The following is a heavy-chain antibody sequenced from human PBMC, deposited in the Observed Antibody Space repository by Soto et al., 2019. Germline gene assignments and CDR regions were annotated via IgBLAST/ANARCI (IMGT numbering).Heavy chain of an antibody. D-gene: IGHD3-10*01. Sequence: QVQLVQSGAEVKKPGASVKVSCKASGYTFTGYYMHWVRQAPGQGLEWMGWINPNSGCTNYAQKFQGRVTMTRDTSISTAYMELSRLRSDDTAVYYCASSSTVWFGDVYGMDVWGQGTTVTVSS. J-gene: IGHJ6*02. CDR3: ASSSTVWFGDVYGMDV. V-gene: IGHV1-2*02. CDR2: INPNSGCT. CDR1: GYTFTGYY.